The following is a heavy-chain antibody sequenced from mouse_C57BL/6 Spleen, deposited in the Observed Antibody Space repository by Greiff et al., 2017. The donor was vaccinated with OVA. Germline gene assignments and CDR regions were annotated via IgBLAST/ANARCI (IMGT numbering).Heavy chain of an antibody. V-gene: IGHV1-80*01. CDR3: ARKMGYDGPYFDY. J-gene: IGHJ2*01. CDR1: GYAFSSYW. Sequence: QVQLQQSGAELVKPGASVKISCKASGYAFSSYWMNWVKQRPGQGLEWIGQIYPGDGDTNYNGKFKGKATLTADKSSSTAYMQLSSLTSEDSAVYFCARKMGYDGPYFDYWGQGTTLTVSS. D-gene: IGHD2-3*01. CDR2: IYPGDGDT.